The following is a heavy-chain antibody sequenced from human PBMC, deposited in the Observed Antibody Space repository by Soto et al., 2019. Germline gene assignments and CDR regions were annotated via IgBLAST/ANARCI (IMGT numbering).Heavy chain of an antibody. CDR3: ARTLFGEFYFDY. CDR2: ISSSSSYI. Sequence: ESGGGLVKPVGSLRLSCAASGFTFSSYSMNWVRQAPGKGLEWVSSISSSSSYIYYADSVKGRFTISRDNAKNSLYLQMNSLRAEDTAVYYCARTLFGEFYFDYWGQGTLVTVSS. CDR1: GFTFSSYS. J-gene: IGHJ4*02. V-gene: IGHV3-21*01. D-gene: IGHD3-10*01.